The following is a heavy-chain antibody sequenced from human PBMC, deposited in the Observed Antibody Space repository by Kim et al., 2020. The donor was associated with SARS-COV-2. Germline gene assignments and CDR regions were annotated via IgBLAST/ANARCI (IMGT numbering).Heavy chain of an antibody. CDR1: GGSISSYY. CDR2: IYYTGST. CDR3: ARLHHLYYGSGTSRRGFDY. D-gene: IGHD3-10*01. Sequence: SETLSLTCNVSGGSISSYYWTWIRQPPGKGLECLGYIYYTGSTTYNPSLGSRVTISIDTSKNQFSLKLTTVTAADTAVYYCARLHHLYYGSGTSRRGFDYWARGSLVTVSS. V-gene: IGHV4-59*08. J-gene: IGHJ4*02.